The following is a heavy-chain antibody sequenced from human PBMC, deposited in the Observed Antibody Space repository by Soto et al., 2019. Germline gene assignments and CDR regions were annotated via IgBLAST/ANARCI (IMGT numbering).Heavy chain of an antibody. CDR2: ISYDGSNK. CDR1: GFTFSSYG. CDR3: AKDLVPMITFGGVIATLDY. D-gene: IGHD3-16*02. V-gene: IGHV3-30*18. Sequence: GGSLRLSCAASGFTFSSYGMHWVRQAPGKGLEWVAVISYDGSNKYYADSVKGRFTISRDNSKNTLYLQMNSLRAEDTAVYYCAKDLVPMITFGGVIATLDYWGQGTLVTVSS. J-gene: IGHJ4*02.